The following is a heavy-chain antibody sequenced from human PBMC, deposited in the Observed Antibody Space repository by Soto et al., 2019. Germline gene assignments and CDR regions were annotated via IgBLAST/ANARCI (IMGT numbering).Heavy chain of an antibody. CDR2: IGTAGDT. CDR3: AIAIDYDILTGYPAPPDY. D-gene: IGHD3-9*01. CDR1: GFTFSSYD. J-gene: IGHJ4*02. V-gene: IGHV3-13*04. Sequence: AGGSLRLSCAASGFTFSSYDMHWVRQATGKGLEWVSAIGTAGDTYYPGSVKGRFTISRENAKNSLYLQMNSLRAGDTAVYYCAIAIDYDILTGYPAPPDYWGQGTLVTVSS.